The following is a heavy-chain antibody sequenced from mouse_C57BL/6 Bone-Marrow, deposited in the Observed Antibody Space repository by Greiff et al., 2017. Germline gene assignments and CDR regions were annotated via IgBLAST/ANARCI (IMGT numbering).Heavy chain of an antibody. J-gene: IGHJ3*01. CDR1: GYTFTDYY. D-gene: IGHD2-3*01. Sequence: VKVVESGAELVRPGASVKLSCKASGYTFTDYYINWVKQRPGQGLEWIARIYPGSGNTYYNEKFQGKATLTAEKSSSTAYMQLSSLTSEDSAVYFCARGWLFAYWGQGTLVTVSA. CDR3: ARGWLFAY. V-gene: IGHV1-76*01. CDR2: IYPGSGNT.